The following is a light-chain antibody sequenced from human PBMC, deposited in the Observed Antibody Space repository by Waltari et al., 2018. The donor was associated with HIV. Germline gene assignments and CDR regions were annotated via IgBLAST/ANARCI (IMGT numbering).Light chain of an antibody. CDR2: DVS. CDR3: SSYTSSSTNV. V-gene: IGLV2-14*03. J-gene: IGLJ1*01. Sequence: QSALTQPASVSGSPGQSITISCTGTSSDVGGYTYVSWYQQHPGKVPKLMIYDVSNRPSGVSNRFSGSKSGNTASLTISGLQAEDEADYYCSSYTSSSTNVFGTGTKVTVL. CDR1: SSDVGGYTY.